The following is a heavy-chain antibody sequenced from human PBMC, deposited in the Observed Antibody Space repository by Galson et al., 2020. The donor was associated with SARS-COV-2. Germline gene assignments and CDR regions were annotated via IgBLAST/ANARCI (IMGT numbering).Heavy chain of an antibody. CDR2: ISYDGSNK. V-gene: IGHV3-30*07. CDR1: GFTFSSYA. CDR3: ARDQFGCINGVCYHYFDY. J-gene: IGHJ4*02. Sequence: GESLKISCAASGFTFSSYAMHWVRQAPGKGLEWVAVISYDGSNKYYADSVKGRFTISRDNSKNTVYLQMNSLRAEDTAVYYCARDQFGCINGVCYHYFDYWGQGTLVTVSS. D-gene: IGHD2-8*01.